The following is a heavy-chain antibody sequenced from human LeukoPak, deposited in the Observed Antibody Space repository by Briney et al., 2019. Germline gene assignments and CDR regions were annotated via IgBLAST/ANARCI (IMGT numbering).Heavy chain of an antibody. D-gene: IGHD4-17*01. J-gene: IGHJ6*04. CDR1: GFSLSHKY. CDR3: ATIRGDYARGMHGMGV. CDR2: IYSDGST. Sequence: GGSLRLSCAVSGFSLSHKYMRWVRRAPGQGLEGVSVIYSDGSTFYPDSVKGRFTISRDDSKDTLNFHMNSLRVEDTAVYHCATIRGDYARGMHGMGVRGKGTTGTVS. V-gene: IGHV3-53*01.